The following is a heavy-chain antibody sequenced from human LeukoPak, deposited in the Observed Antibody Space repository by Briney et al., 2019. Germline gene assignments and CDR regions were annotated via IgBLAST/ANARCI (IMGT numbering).Heavy chain of an antibody. CDR2: INHSGTT. J-gene: IGHJ3*02. CDR1: GGSFSAYY. D-gene: IGHD3-10*01. CDR3: ARVGRDWYYGSGENAFDI. V-gene: IGHV4-34*01. Sequence: PSETLSLTCVVYGGSFSAYYWSWIRQPPGKGLEWIGEINHSGTTNYNPSLKSRVTISVDTSKNHFSLKLSSVTAADTAVYYCARVGRDWYYGSGENAFDIWGQGTMVTVSS.